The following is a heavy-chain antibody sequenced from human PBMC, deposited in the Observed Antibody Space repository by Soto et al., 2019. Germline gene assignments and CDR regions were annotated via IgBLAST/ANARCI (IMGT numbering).Heavy chain of an antibody. J-gene: IGHJ3*02. CDR2: IYPGDSDA. V-gene: IGHV5-51*01. CDR1: GYSFNSYW. CDR3: ARQYYYDSSGYYQAFDI. D-gene: IGHD3-22*01. Sequence: GESLKISCKASGYSFNSYWIGWVRQMPGKGLEWMAIIYPGDSDARYTPSFQGQVTISADKSISTTYLQWSSLKASDTAMYYCARQYYYDSSGYYQAFDIWGQGTMVTVSS.